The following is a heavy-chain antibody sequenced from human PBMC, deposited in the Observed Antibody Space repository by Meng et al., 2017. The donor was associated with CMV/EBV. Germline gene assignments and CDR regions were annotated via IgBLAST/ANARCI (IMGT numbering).Heavy chain of an antibody. CDR2: VNHSGST. Sequence: ESLKISCAASGFTVSSNYMSWVRQPPGKGPEWIGEVNHSGSTNYNPSLKSRVTISVDTSKNQFSLKLSSVTAADTAVYYCARRVRASPYYYDSSGYYPHWGQGTLVTVSS. J-gene: IGHJ4*02. D-gene: IGHD3-22*01. V-gene: IGHV4-34*01. CDR3: ARRVRASPYYYDSSGYYPH. CDR1: GFTVSSNY.